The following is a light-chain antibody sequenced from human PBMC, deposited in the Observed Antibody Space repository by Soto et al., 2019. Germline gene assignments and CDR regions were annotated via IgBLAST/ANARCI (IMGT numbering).Light chain of an antibody. CDR3: AAWDDSLNGPA. CDR1: NSNIGSNT. J-gene: IGLJ2*01. CDR2: NNS. V-gene: IGLV1-44*01. Sequence: QSVLTQPPSASGTPGQRVSISCSGSNSNIGSNTVNWYQHLPGTAPKLLIYNNSQRPSGVPDRFSGSKSGTSASLAISGLQSEDEADYYCAAWDDSLNGPAFGGGTKLTVL.